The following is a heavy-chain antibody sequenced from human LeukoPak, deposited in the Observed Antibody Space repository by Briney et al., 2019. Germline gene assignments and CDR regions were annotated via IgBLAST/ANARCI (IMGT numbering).Heavy chain of an antibody. CDR1: GFTVSSNY. J-gene: IGHJ3*02. CDR3: ARWYYYDSSGYLHDAFDI. D-gene: IGHD3-22*01. Sequence: GGSLRLSCAASGFTVSSNYMSWVRQAPGKGLEWVSVIYSGGSTYYADSVKGRFTISRDNSKNTLYLQMNSLRAEDTAVYYCARWYYYDSSGYLHDAFDIWGQGTMVTVSP. CDR2: IYSGGST. V-gene: IGHV3-66*02.